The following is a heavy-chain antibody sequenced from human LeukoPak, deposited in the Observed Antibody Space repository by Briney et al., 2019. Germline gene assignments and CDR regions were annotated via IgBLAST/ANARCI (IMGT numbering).Heavy chain of an antibody. CDR2: ISSSSSYI. V-gene: IGHV3-21*04. CDR3: AIYGPEVKGDYGDFTGY. Sequence: GGSLRLSCAASGFTFSSYSMNWVRQAPGKGLEWVSSISSSSSYIYYADSVKGRFTISRDNAKNSLYLQMNSLRAEDTAVYYCAIYGPEVKGDYGDFTGYWGQGTLVTVSS. D-gene: IGHD4-17*01. J-gene: IGHJ4*02. CDR1: GFTFSSYS.